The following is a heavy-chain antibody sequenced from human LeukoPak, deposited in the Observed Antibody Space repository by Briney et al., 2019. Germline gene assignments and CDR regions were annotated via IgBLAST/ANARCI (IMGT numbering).Heavy chain of an antibody. CDR2: IKQDGSEK. D-gene: IGHD3-3*01. CDR3: ARANVLRFLEWLLYYYMDV. Sequence: PGGSLRLSCAASGFTFSSYWMSWVRQAPGKGLEWVANIKQDGSEKYYVDSVKGRFTISRDNAKNSLYLQMNSLRAEDTAVYYCARANVLRFLEWLLYYYMDVWGKGTTVTVSS. CDR1: GFTFSSYW. J-gene: IGHJ6*03. V-gene: IGHV3-7*01.